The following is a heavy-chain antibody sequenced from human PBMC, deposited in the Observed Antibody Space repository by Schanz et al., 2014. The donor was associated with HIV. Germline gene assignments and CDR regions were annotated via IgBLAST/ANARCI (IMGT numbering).Heavy chain of an antibody. CDR1: GFTFGDHY. V-gene: IGHV3-11*04. CDR2: ISGPGSAM. D-gene: IGHD5-18*01. J-gene: IGHJ4*02. Sequence: VQLVESGGGLVKPGGSLSLSCVASGFTFGDHYMTWIRQAPGKGLEWVAHISGPGSAMSYADSVKGRFTISRDNAKNSLYLQMNSLRAEDTAVYYCARPVDTAMVPKLAFDYWGQGTLVTVSS. CDR3: ARPVDTAMVPKLAFDY.